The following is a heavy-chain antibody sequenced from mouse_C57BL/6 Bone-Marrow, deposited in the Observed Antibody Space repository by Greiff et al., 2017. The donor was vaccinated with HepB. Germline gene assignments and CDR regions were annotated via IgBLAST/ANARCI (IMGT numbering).Heavy chain of an antibody. V-gene: IGHV1-50*01. CDR3: ARLGNYYGSSFYYYAMDY. CDR2: IDPSDSYT. D-gene: IGHD1-1*01. Sequence: VQLQQPGAELVKPGASVKLSCKASGYTFTSYWMQWVKQRPGQGLEWLGEIDPSDSYTNYNQKFKGKATLTVDTSSSTAYMQLSSLTSEDSAVYYCARLGNYYGSSFYYYAMDYWGQGTSVTVSS. CDR1: GYTFTSYW. J-gene: IGHJ4*01.